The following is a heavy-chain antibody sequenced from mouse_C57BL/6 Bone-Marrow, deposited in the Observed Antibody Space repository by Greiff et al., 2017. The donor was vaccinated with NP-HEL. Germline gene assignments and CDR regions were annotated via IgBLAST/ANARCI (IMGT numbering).Heavy chain of an antibody. Sequence: QVQLQQSGPELVKPGASVKISCKASGYAFSSSWMNWVKQRPGKGLEWIGRFYPGDGDTNYNGKFKGKATLTADKSSSTAYMQLSSLTSEDSAVYLCGNTTSRGCAYWGQGTLVTVSA. J-gene: IGHJ3*01. D-gene: IGHD5-5*01. CDR1: GYAFSSSW. CDR2: FYPGDGDT. V-gene: IGHV1-82*01. CDR3: GNTTSRGCAY.